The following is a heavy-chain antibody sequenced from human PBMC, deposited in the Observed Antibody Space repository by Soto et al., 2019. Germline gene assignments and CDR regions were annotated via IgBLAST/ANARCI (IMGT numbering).Heavy chain of an antibody. V-gene: IGHV1-69*06. CDR2: IIPIFGTA. J-gene: IGHJ5*02. D-gene: IGHD2-2*01. Sequence: GASVKVSCKASGGTFSSYAISWVRQAPGQGLEWMGGIIPIFGTANYAQKFQGRVTITADKSTSTAYMELSSLRSEDTAVYYCARGNVVPAAISNWFDPWGQGTLVTVSS. CDR1: GGTFSSYA. CDR3: ARGNVVPAAISNWFDP.